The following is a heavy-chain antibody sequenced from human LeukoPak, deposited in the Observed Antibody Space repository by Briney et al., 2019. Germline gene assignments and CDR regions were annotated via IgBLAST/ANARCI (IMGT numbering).Heavy chain of an antibody. V-gene: IGHV4-31*03. CDR2: IYYSGST. J-gene: IGHJ4*02. D-gene: IGHD3-16*02. CDR3: ARASYDYVWGSYRRYYFDY. Sequence: SETLSLTCTVSGGSISSGGYYWSWIRQHPGKGLEWIGYIYYSGSTYYNPSLKSRATISVDTSKNQFSLKLSSVTAADTAVYYCARASYDYVWGSYRRYYFDYWGQGTLVTVSS. CDR1: GGSISSGGYY.